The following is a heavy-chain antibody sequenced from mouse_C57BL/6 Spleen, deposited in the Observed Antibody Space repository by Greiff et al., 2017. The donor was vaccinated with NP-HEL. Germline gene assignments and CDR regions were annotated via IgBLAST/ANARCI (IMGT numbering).Heavy chain of an antibody. D-gene: IGHD2-13*01. CDR3: ARGYGDYGYAMDY. V-gene: IGHV14-2*01. J-gene: IGHJ4*01. CDR2: IDPEDGET. CDR1: GFNIKDYY. Sequence: EVQLQQSGAELVKPGASVKLSCTASGFNIKDYYMHWVKQRTEQGLEWIGRIDPEDGETKYAPEFQGKATITADTSSNTAYLQLSSLTSEDTAVYYCARGYGDYGYAMDYWGQGTSVTVSS.